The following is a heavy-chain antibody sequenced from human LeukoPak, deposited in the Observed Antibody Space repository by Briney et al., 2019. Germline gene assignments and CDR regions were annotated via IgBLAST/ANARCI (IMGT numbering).Heavy chain of an antibody. CDR3: ARGHIGP. CDR1: GGSISSGTYY. V-gene: IGHV4-61*02. D-gene: IGHD2-21*01. CDR2: IYTSGST. Sequence: PSQTLSLTCTVSGGSISSGTYYWSWIRQPAGKGLQWIGRIYTSGSTNYNPSLNSRGTISVDTSKNQFSLKLSSVTAADTAVYYCARGHIGPWGQGTLVTVSS. J-gene: IGHJ5*02.